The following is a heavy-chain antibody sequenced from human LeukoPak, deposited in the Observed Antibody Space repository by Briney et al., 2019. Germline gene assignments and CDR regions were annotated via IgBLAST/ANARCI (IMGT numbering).Heavy chain of an antibody. V-gene: IGHV3-23*01. D-gene: IGHD3-9*01. CDR2: ISGSGGST. CDR3: AKALRYFDWLLYNY. CDR1: GFTFSSYG. Sequence: GGSLRLSCAASGFTFSSYGMSWVRQAPGKGLEWVSAISGSGGSTYYADSVKGRFTISRDNSKNTLYLQMNSLRAEDTAVYYCAKALRYFDWLLYNYWGQGTLVTVSS. J-gene: IGHJ4*02.